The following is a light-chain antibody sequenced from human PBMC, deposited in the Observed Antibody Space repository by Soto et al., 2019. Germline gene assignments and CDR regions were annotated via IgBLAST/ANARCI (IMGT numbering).Light chain of an antibody. V-gene: IGLV1-40*01. CDR2: GNS. J-gene: IGLJ2*01. Sequence: QSALTQPPSVSGAPGQRVTISCTGSSSNIGAGYDVHWYQQLPGTAPKLLIYGNSNRPSGVPDRFSGSKSGTSASLAITGLQAEDEADYYCCAYAGINTVIFGGGTKLTVL. CDR1: SSNIGAGYD. CDR3: CAYAGINTVI.